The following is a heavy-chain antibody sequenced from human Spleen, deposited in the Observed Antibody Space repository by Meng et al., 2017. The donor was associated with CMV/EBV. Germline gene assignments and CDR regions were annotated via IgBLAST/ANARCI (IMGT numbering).Heavy chain of an antibody. CDR1: GGSISSSSYY. D-gene: IGHD3-3*01. CDR2: IYYSGST. V-gene: IGHV4-39*01. J-gene: IGHJ5*02. Sequence: GGSISSSSYYWGWIRQPPGKGLEWIGSIYYSGSTYYNPSLKSRVAISVDTSKNQFSLKLSSVTAADTAVYYCARAPFWSGYENWFDLWGQGTLVTVSS. CDR3: ARAPFWSGYENWFDL.